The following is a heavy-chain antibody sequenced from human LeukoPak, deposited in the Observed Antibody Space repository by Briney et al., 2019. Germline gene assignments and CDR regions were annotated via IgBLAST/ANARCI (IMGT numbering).Heavy chain of an antibody. Sequence: GASVKVSCKASGYTFTSYGISWVRQAPGQGLEWMGWISAYNGNTNYAQKLQGRVTMTTDTSTSTAYMELSSLRSEDTAVYYCARFPITAAAGTPTAFDIWGQGTMVTVSS. CDR1: GYTFTSYG. CDR3: ARFPITAAAGTPTAFDI. CDR2: ISAYNGNT. J-gene: IGHJ3*02. D-gene: IGHD6-13*01. V-gene: IGHV1-18*01.